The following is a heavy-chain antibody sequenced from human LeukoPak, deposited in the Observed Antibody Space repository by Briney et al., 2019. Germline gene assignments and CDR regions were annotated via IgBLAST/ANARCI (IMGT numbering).Heavy chain of an antibody. CDR2: MNPNSGHT. D-gene: IGHD5-12*01. CDR1: GYTFTSFD. CDR3: ARDGPHSGYDYAQFYYYYYYMDV. V-gene: IGHV1-8*02. J-gene: IGHJ6*03. Sequence: ASVKVSCKASGYTFTSFDINWVRQATGQGLEWMGWMNPNSGHTGYAHKFQGRVTMTRDTSTSTVYMELSSLRSEDTAVYYCARDGPHSGYDYAQFYYYYYYMDVWGKGTTVTISS.